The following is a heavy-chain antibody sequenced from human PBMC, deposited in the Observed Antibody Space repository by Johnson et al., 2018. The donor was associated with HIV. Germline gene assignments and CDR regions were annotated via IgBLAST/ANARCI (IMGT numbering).Heavy chain of an antibody. V-gene: IGHV3-30*02. CDR3: ARVAMAVAYLENAFDI. J-gene: IGHJ3*02. D-gene: IGHD6-19*01. CDR1: GFTFRTYG. CDR2: IRYDGSKK. Sequence: QVQLVESGGGLVQPGGSLRLSCAASGFTFRTYGIHWVRQAPGKGLEWVAFIRYDGSKKYYTDSVKGRFTISRDNAKNTLYLQVNSLRVDDTAVYYCARVAMAVAYLENAFDIWGQGTMVKVSS.